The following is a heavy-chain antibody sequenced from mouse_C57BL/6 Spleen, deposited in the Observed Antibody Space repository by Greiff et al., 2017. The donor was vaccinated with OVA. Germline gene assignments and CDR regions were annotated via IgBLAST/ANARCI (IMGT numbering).Heavy chain of an antibody. Sequence: QVQLKESGAELARPGASVKLSCKASGYTFTSYAISWVKQRTGQGLEWIGEIYPRSGNTYYNEKFKGKATLTADKSSSTAYMELRSLTSEDSAVYFCARWGTARTNFDDWGQGTTLTVSS. D-gene: IGHD3-1*01. V-gene: IGHV1-81*01. CDR1: GYTFTSYA. J-gene: IGHJ2*01. CDR3: ARWGTARTNFDD. CDR2: IYPRSGNT.